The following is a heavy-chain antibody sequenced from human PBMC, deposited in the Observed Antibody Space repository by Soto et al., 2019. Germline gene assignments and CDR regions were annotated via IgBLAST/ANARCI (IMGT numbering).Heavy chain of an antibody. Sequence: PSETLSLTCSVSGGSINSGRSSWNWIRQSPGKGLEWIAYIYHSGSTYYNPSLKSRVTISVDRSENQLSLKLTSVTAADTAVYYCVRESTTSGPNWFDTWGPGILVTVSS. CDR1: GGSINSGRSS. D-gene: IGHD1-1*01. CDR2: IYHSGST. J-gene: IGHJ5*02. V-gene: IGHV4-30-2*06. CDR3: VRESTTSGPNWFDT.